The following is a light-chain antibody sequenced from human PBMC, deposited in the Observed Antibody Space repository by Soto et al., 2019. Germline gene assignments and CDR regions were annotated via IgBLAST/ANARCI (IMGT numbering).Light chain of an antibody. CDR2: EVT. CDR1: ISDVGGYNY. J-gene: IGLJ2*01. Sequence: QSALTQPASVSGSPGQSITISCTGTISDVGGYNYVSWYQQFSGKAPTLIIYEVTNRPSGISNRFSGSKSGETASLTISGLRAEDDADYYCSAYRSGSKVLFGGGTKLTVL. V-gene: IGLV2-14*01. CDR3: SAYRSGSKVL.